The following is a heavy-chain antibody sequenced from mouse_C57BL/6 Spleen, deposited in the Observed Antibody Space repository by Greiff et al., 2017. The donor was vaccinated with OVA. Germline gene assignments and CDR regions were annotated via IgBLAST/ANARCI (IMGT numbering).Heavy chain of an antibody. CDR1: GFTFSDYY. CDR2: INYDGSST. V-gene: IGHV5-16*01. J-gene: IGHJ3*01. CDR3: ARDDHYGSSPLAY. D-gene: IGHD1-1*01. Sequence: EVQRVESEGGLVQPGSSMKLSCTASGFTFSDYYMAWVRQVPEKGLEWVANINYDGSSTYYLDSLKSRFIISRDNAKNILYLQMSSLKSEDTATYYCARDDHYGSSPLAYWGQGTLVTVSA.